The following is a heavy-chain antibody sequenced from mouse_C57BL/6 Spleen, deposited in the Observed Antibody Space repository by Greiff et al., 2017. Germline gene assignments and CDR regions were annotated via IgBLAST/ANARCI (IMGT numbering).Heavy chain of an antibody. V-gene: IGHV1-76*01. CDR2: IYPGSGNT. CDR1: GYTFTDYY. D-gene: IGHD2-5*01. Sequence: QVQLQQSGAELVRPGASVKLSCKASGYTFTDYYINWVKQRPGQGLEWIARIYPGSGNTYYNETFKGKATLTAAQSSSTAYMQLSSLTSEDASVYFCARSYYMNYVGAMDYWGQGTSVTVSS. CDR3: ARSYYMNYVGAMDY. J-gene: IGHJ4*01.